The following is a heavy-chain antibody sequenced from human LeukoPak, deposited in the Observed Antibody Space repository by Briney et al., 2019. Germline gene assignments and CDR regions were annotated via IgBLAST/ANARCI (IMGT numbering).Heavy chain of an antibody. Sequence: SETLSLTCTVSGGSISSGAYYWSWIRQHPGKGLEWIGYIYYSGSTYYNPSLKSRVTISVDTSKNQFSLELSSVTAADTAVYYCARANSRPYHYDNSGYYDFDYWGQGTLVTVSS. D-gene: IGHD3-22*01. CDR1: GGSISSGAYY. CDR2: IYYSGST. V-gene: IGHV4-31*03. CDR3: ARANSRPYHYDNSGYYDFDY. J-gene: IGHJ4*02.